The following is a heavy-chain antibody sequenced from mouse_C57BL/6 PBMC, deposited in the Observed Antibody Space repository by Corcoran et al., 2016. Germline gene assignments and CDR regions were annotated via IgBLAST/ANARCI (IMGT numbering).Heavy chain of an antibody. CDR2: IYPGDGDT. J-gene: IGHJ3*01. Sequence: QVQLQQSGAELVKPGASVKISCKASGYAFSSYWMHWVKQRPGKGLEWIGQIYPGDGDTNYNGKFKGKATLTADKSSSTAYMQLSSLTSEDSAVYFCARGDSSAGFAYWGQGNLVTVSA. CDR3: ARGDSSAGFAY. CDR1: GYAFSSYW. V-gene: IGHV1-80*01. D-gene: IGHD3-2*01.